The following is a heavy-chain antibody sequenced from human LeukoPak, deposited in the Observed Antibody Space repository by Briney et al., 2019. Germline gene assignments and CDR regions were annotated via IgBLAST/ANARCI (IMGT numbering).Heavy chain of an antibody. CDR3: AKIPLNYYDTGDY. J-gene: IGHJ4*02. CDR2: IKSKTDGGTT. CDR1: GFTFSNAW. V-gene: IGHV3-15*01. Sequence: TVRSLRLSCAASGFTFSNAWMSWVRQAPGKGLEWVGRIKSKTDGGTTDYAAPVKGRFTISRDDSKNTLYLQMNSLRAEDTAVYYCAKIPLNYYDTGDYWGQGTLVTVSS. D-gene: IGHD3-22*01.